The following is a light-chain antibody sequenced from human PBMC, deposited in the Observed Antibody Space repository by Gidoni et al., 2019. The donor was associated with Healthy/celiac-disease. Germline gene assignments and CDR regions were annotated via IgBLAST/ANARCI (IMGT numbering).Light chain of an antibody. CDR2: EVS. J-gene: IGLJ1*01. Sequence: QSALTQPASGSGPPGQSITISCTGTSSDVGSYNLVSWYQQQPGKAPKHIIYEVSQRPSGVSNRFSGTSSGNTASLTISVLQAEDEADYYCCSYAGSSPVFGTGTKVTVL. V-gene: IGLV2-23*02. CDR1: SSDVGSYNL. CDR3: CSYAGSSPV.